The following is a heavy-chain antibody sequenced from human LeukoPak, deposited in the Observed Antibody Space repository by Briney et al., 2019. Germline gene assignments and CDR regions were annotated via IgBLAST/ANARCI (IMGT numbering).Heavy chain of an antibody. J-gene: IGHJ5*02. CDR1: GGSFSGYY. CDR3: ARGSRGDIVVVPAAEDGWFDP. V-gene: IGHV4-34*01. Sequence: SETLSLTCAVYGGSFSGYYWSWIRQPPGKGLEWIGEINHSGSTNYNPSPKSRVTISVDTSKNQFSLKLSSVAAADTAVYYCARGSRGDIVVVPAAEDGWFDPWGQGTLVTVSS. CDR2: INHSGST. D-gene: IGHD2-2*01.